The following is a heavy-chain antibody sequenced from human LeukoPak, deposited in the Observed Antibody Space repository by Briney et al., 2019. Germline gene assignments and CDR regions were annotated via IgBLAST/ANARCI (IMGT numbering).Heavy chain of an antibody. J-gene: IGHJ4*02. D-gene: IGHD3-9*01. CDR2: ISGSGGST. CDR1: GFTFSSYA. V-gene: IGHV3-23*01. CDR3: AKEAVGVLRYFDWLLYGFDY. Sequence: PGGSLRLSCAASGFTFSSYAMSWVRQAPGKGLEWVSAISGSGGSTYYADSVKGRFTISRDNSKNTLYLQMNSLRAEDTAVYYCAKEAVGVLRYFDWLLYGFDYWGQGTLVTVSS.